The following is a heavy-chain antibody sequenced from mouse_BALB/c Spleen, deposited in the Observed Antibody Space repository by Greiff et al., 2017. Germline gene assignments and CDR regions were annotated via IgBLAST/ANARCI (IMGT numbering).Heavy chain of an antibody. D-gene: IGHD1-1*01. J-gene: IGHJ1*01. Sequence: VQLQQSGPGLVKPSQSLSLTCSVTGYSITSGYYWNWIRQFPGNKLEWMGYISYDGSNNYNPSLKNRISITRDTSKNQFFLKLNSVTTEDTATYYCARGDYYGHWYFDVWGAGTTVTVSS. CDR2: ISYDGSN. V-gene: IGHV3-6*02. CDR1: GYSITSGYY. CDR3: ARGDYYGHWYFDV.